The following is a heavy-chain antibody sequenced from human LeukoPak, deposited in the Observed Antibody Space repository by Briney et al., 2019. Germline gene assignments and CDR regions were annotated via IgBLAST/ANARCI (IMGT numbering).Heavy chain of an antibody. D-gene: IGHD6-19*01. J-gene: IGHJ4*02. Sequence: SQTLSLTCAISGDSVSSNSAAWNWIRQSPSRGLKWLGRTYYRSKWYNDYAVSVKSRITINPDTSKNQFSLQLNSVTPEDTAVYYCARAIPEQWLGNFDYWGQGTLVTVSS. CDR2: TYYRSKWYN. CDR1: GDSVSSNSAA. CDR3: ARAIPEQWLGNFDY. V-gene: IGHV6-1*01.